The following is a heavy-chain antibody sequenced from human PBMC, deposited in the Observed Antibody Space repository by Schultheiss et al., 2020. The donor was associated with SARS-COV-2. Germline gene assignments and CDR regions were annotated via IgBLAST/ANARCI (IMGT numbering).Heavy chain of an antibody. D-gene: IGHD5-18*01. CDR1: GRSFSGYY. Sequence: SETLSLTCAVYGRSFSGYYWSWIRQPPGKGLEWIGEINHSGSTNYNPSLKSRVTISVDTSKNQFSLKLSSVTAADTAVYYCAREGSAMVQSRFDYWGQGTLVTVSS. CDR2: INHSGST. CDR3: AREGSAMVQSRFDY. J-gene: IGHJ4*02. V-gene: IGHV4-34*01.